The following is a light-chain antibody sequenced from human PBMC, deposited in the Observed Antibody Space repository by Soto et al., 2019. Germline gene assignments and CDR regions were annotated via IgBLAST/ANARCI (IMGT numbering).Light chain of an antibody. CDR1: QSVGSSY. J-gene: IGKJ1*01. CDR3: QQYGRSPTT. Sequence: EVVLTQSPGTLSLSPGERATLSCRASQSVGSSYLAWYQQKPGQAPRLLIYSASSRATGIPDRFSGSGSGTDFTLTISRLEPEDFAVYYCQQYGRSPTTFGQGTKVDIK. CDR2: SAS. V-gene: IGKV3-20*01.